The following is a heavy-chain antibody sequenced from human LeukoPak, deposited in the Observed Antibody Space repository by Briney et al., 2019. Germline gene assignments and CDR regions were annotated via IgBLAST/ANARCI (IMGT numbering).Heavy chain of an antibody. CDR2: IKQDGSEK. CDR3: ARQGFWYLNWFDP. J-gene: IGHJ5*02. CDR1: GFTFSSYW. D-gene: IGHD6-13*01. V-gene: IGHV3-7*01. Sequence: GGSLRLSCAASGFTFSSYWMSWVRQAPGKGLEWVANIKQDGSEKYYVDPVKGRFTISRDNAKNSLYPQMNSLRAEDTAVYYCARQGFWYLNWFDPWGQGTLVTVSS.